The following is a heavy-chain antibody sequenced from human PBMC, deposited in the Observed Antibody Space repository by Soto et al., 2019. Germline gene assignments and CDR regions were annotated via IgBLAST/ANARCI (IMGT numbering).Heavy chain of an antibody. CDR2: INHSGST. V-gene: IGHV4-34*01. Sequence: SETLSLTCAVYGGSFSGYYWSWIRQPPGKGLEWIGEINHSGSTNYNPSLKSRVTISVDTSKNQFSLKLSSVTAADTAVYYCARPYGDYWRYNWFDPWGQGTLVTVSS. CDR1: GGSFSGYY. CDR3: ARPYGDYWRYNWFDP. D-gene: IGHD4-17*01. J-gene: IGHJ5*02.